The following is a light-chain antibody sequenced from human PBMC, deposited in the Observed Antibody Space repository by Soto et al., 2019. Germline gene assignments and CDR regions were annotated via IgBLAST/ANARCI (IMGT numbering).Light chain of an antibody. CDR2: AS. Sequence: DIQMTQSPSSVSASVGDRVTITCRARQGTITWLVWYQQKPGKAPKLLTASGLQSGVPSRFSDSRSGTDYTLTINSLQPEDFATYYCQQADRLPPTFGGGTKVEIK. CDR3: QQADRLPPT. J-gene: IGKJ4*01. CDR1: QGTITW. V-gene: IGKV1-12*01.